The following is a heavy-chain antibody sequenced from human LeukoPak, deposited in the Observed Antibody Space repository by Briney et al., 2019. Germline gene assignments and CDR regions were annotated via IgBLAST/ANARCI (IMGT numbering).Heavy chain of an antibody. D-gene: IGHD5-24*01. J-gene: IGHJ4*02. CDR1: GFTFSSYS. V-gene: IGHV3-21*01. Sequence: KPGGSLRLSCAASGFTFSSYSMSWVRQAPGKGLEWVSSISSRSSNIYYADSVKGRFTISRDNAKNSLYLQMNSLRAEDTALYYCARDGGVDGYNSYFDYWGQGTLVTVSS. CDR3: ARDGGVDGYNSYFDY. CDR2: ISSRSSNI.